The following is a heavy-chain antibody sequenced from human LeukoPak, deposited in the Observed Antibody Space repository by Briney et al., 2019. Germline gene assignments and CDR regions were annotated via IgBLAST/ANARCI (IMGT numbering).Heavy chain of an antibody. CDR1: GFTFSSYG. CDR3: ANTVDDSSGLDY. J-gene: IGHJ4*02. D-gene: IGHD3-22*01. Sequence: PGGSLRLSCAASGFTFSSYGMHWVRQAPGKGLEWVAVISYDGSNKYYADSVKGRFTISRGNSKNTLYLQMNSLRAEDTAVYYCANTVDDSSGLDYWGQGTLVTVSS. V-gene: IGHV3-30*18. CDR2: ISYDGSNK.